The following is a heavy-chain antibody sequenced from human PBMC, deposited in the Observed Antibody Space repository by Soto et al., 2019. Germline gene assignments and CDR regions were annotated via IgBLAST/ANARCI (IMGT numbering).Heavy chain of an antibody. D-gene: IGHD3-3*01. CDR2: ISAYNGNT. V-gene: IGHV1-18*04. CDR1: GYTFTSYG. J-gene: IGHJ6*02. CDR3: ARDPDKYYDFWSGYAAGLYYGMDV. Sequence: GASVKVSCKASGYTFTSYGISWVRQAPGQGLEWMGWISAYNGNTNYAQKLQGRVTMTTDTSTSTAYMELRSLRSDDTAVYYCARDPDKYYDFWSGYAAGLYYGMDVWGQGITVTVSS.